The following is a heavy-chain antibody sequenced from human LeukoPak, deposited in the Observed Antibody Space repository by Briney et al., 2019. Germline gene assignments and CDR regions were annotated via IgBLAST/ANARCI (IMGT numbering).Heavy chain of an antibody. CDR1: GFTFSGYA. CDR3: ARDSYENSLDY. CDR2: ISYDGSNQ. D-gene: IGHD3-22*01. V-gene: IGHV3-30*15. J-gene: IGHJ4*02. Sequence: PGGSLRLSCAASGFTFSGYAMDWVRQAPGKGLEWLGVISYDGSNQYYADSVKGRFTISRDNSKDTLYLQMSSLRAEDTAVYYCARDSYENSLDYWGQGTLVTVSS.